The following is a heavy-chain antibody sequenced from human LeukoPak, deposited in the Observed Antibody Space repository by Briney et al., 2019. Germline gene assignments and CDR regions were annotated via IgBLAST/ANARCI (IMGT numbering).Heavy chain of an antibody. Sequence: GGSLRLSCAASGFTFSSYWMHWVRQAPGKGLVWVSRINSDGSSTSYADSVKGRFTISRDDSKNALYLHMTNLRAEDTAVYYCTNSDDYGDYWGQGTLVTVSS. CDR3: TNSDDYGDY. CDR2: INSDGSST. V-gene: IGHV3-74*01. D-gene: IGHD1-7*01. J-gene: IGHJ4*02. CDR1: GFTFSSYW.